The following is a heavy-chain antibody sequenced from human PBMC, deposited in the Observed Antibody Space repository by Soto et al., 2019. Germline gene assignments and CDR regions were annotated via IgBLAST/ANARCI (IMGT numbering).Heavy chain of an antibody. CDR2: IYWDDDK. D-gene: IGHD4-17*01. CDR1: GFSLSTSGVG. J-gene: IGHJ5*02. V-gene: IGHV2-5*02. Sequence: QITLKESGPTLVKPTQTLTLTCTFSGFSLSTSGVGVGWIRQPPGKALEWLALIYWDDDKRYSPSLKSRLTITKATSKNQVVLTLTNTDPVDTATYYCARDYGDYHHRYNWFDPWGQGTLVTVSS. CDR3: ARDYGDYHHRYNWFDP.